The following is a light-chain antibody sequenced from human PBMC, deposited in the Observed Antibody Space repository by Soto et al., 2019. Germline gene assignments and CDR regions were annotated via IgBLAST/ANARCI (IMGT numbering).Light chain of an antibody. CDR1: QDISDY. CDR3: QQFHYLWT. CDR2: DAS. Sequence: DIQMTQSPSSLSASVGDKVTITCQASQDISDYLNWYQQKPGEAPKLLVYDASILETGVPSRFSGSGSGTEYSFTINSLQPEDVVTYYCQQFHYLWTFGQGTKVEIK. V-gene: IGKV1-33*01. J-gene: IGKJ1*01.